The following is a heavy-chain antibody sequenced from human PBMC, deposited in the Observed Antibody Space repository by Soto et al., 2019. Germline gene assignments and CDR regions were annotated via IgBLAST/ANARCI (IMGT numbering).Heavy chain of an antibody. J-gene: IGHJ4*02. CDR2: IYYSEST. D-gene: IGHD3-16*01. Sequence: PSETLSLTCTVSGGSISNNSYYWGWIRQPPGKGLEWIGSIYYSESTYYNPSLKSRATISVDTSKNLFSLDLSSVTAADTAVYYCARGGGLMHLFDYWGQGTLVTVSS. V-gene: IGHV4-39*01. CDR1: GGSISNNSYY. CDR3: ARGGGLMHLFDY.